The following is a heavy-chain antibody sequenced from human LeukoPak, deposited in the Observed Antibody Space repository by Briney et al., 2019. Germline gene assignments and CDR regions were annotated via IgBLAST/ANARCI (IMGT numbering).Heavy chain of an antibody. V-gene: IGHV4-39*07. CDR3: ARGATRRSFGEDYYYYMDV. CDR1: GGSISSSSYY. Sequence: SQTLSLTCTVSGGSISSSSYYWGWVRQPPGKGREWIGSIYYSGSTYYNPSLKSRVTISVDTSNNQFSLRLSSVTAADTAVYFCARGATRRSFGEDYYYYMDVWGKRTMVTVSS. J-gene: IGHJ6*03. D-gene: IGHD3-10*01. CDR2: IYYSGST.